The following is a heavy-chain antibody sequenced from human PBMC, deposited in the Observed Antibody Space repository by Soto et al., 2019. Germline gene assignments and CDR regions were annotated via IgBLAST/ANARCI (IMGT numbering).Heavy chain of an antibody. CDR1: GYTFTSYG. V-gene: IGHV1-18*04. D-gene: IGHD2-15*01. J-gene: IGHJ3*02. CDR3: ARDFGYCSGGSCFGDAFDI. Sequence: ASVKVSCKASGYTFTSYGISWVQQAPGQGLEWMGWISAYNGNTNYAQKLQGRVTMTTDTSTSTAYMELRSLRSDDTAVYYCARDFGYCSGGSCFGDAFDIWGQGTMVTVS. CDR2: ISAYNGNT.